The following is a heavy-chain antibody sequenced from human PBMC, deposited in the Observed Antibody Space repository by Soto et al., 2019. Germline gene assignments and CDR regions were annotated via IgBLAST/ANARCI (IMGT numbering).Heavy chain of an antibody. CDR2: ISAYNGNT. J-gene: IGHJ4*02. CDR1: GYTFTSYG. V-gene: IGHV1-18*01. D-gene: IGHD3-22*01. CDR3: ATTTYYYDSSGYYYDDY. Sequence: QVQLVQSGAEVKKPGASVKVSCKASGYTFTSYGISWVRQAPGQGLEWMGWISAYNGNTNYAQKLQGRVTMTTDTSTSTAYMELRSLRSDDTAVYYCATTTYYYDSSGYYYDDYWGQGTLVTVSS.